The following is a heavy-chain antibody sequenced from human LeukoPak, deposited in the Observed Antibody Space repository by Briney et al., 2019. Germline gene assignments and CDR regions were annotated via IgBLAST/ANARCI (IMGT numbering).Heavy chain of an antibody. CDR3: ARKSNSGSGWFAFDY. CDR1: GGSISSSSYY. D-gene: IGHD6-19*01. CDR2: IYYSGST. Sequence: PSETLSLTCTVSGGSISSSSYYWGWIRQPPGKGLEWIGSIYYSGSTNYNPSLKSRVTISVDTSKNQFSLKLSSVTAADTAVYYCARKSNSGSGWFAFDYWGQGILVTVSS. J-gene: IGHJ4*02. V-gene: IGHV4-39*07.